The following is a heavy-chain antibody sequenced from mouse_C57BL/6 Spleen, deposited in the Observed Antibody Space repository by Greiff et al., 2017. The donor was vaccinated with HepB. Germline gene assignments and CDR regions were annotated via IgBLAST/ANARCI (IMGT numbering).Heavy chain of an antibody. CDR2: INPSSGYT. Sequence: VQLQESGAELAKPGASVKLSCKASGYTFTSYWMHWVKQRTGQGLEWIGYINPSSGYTNYNQKFKDKATLTADKSASTAYMQLSSLTYEDSAVYYCARWDDYPWFADWGQGTLVTVSA. J-gene: IGHJ3*01. V-gene: IGHV1-7*01. D-gene: IGHD2-4*01. CDR3: ARWDDYPWFAD. CDR1: GYTFTSYW.